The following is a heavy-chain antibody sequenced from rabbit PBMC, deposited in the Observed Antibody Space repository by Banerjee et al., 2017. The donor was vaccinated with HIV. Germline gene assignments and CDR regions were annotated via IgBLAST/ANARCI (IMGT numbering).Heavy chain of an antibody. J-gene: IGHJ4*01. Sequence: QSLEESGGDLVKPGASLTLTCTASGFSFSSSYYMCWVRQAPGKGLEWIGCINTSSGNTVYASWAKGRFTISKTSSTTVTLQMTSLTAADTATYFCARSSGVYIGYYFNLWGQGTLVTVS. V-gene: IGHV1S40*01. CDR1: GFSFSSSYY. CDR2: INTSSGNT. CDR3: ARSSGVYIGYYFNL. D-gene: IGHD1-1*01.